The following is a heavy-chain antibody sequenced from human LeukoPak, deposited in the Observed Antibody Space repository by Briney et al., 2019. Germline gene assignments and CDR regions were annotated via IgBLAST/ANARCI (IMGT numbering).Heavy chain of an antibody. CDR1: GFTFSSYS. CDR3: ARDGRGALGFDY. CDR2: ISSSSSYI. D-gene: IGHD3/OR15-3a*01. Sequence: PGGSLRLSCAASGFTFSSYSMNWVRQAPGKGLEWVSSISSSSSYIYYADSVKGRFTISRDNAKNSLYLQMNSLRAEDTAVYYCARDGRGALGFDYWGQGTLVTVSS. V-gene: IGHV3-21*01. J-gene: IGHJ4*02.